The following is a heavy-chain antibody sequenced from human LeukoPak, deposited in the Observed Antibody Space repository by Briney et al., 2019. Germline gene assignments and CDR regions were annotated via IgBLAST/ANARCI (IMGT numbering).Heavy chain of an antibody. CDR1: GGSFSSYY. V-gene: IGHV4-39*07. CDR3: ARDLYSSRTNDAFVI. Sequence: PSETLSLTCAVYGGSFSSYYWGWIRQPLGKGLEWIGSIYYSGSTYYNPSLKSRVIISVDTSKNQLSLKLSSVTAADTAVYYCARDLYSSRTNDAFVIWGQGTMVTVSS. CDR2: IYYSGST. D-gene: IGHD6-13*01. J-gene: IGHJ3*02.